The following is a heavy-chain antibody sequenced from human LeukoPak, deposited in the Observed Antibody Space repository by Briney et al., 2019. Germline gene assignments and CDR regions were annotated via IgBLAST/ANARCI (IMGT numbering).Heavy chain of an antibody. CDR2: INHSGST. D-gene: IGHD2-2*01. CDR3: ARGRGVPAARTGNWFDP. V-gene: IGHV4-34*01. J-gene: IGHJ5*02. Sequence: SETLSLTCAVYGGSFSGYYWSWIRQPPGKGLEWIGEINHSGSTNYNPSLKSRVTISVDTSKNQFSLKLSSVTAADTAVYYCARGRGVPAARTGNWFDPWGQGTLVTVSS. CDR1: GGSFSGYY.